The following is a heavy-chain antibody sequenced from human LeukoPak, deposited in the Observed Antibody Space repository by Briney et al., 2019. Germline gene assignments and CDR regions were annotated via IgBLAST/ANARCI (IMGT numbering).Heavy chain of an antibody. CDR1: GGSISGYY. Sequence: SETLSLTCTVSGGSISGYYWTWIRQPPEKGLEWIGYIYYTGSTNYSPSLKSRVTMSLDTSKNQISLKLSSLTAADTAVYYCARGNSGYPVDYWGQGTLVTVSS. J-gene: IGHJ4*02. D-gene: IGHD5-12*01. CDR3: ARGNSGYPVDY. V-gene: IGHV4-59*01. CDR2: IYYTGST.